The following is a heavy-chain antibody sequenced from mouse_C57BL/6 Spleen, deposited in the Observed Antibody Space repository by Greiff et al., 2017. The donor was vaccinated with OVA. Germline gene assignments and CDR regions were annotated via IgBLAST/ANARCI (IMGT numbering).Heavy chain of an antibody. CDR3: TQGMATTPCFAY. J-gene: IGHJ3*01. CDR1: GFNITDDY. V-gene: IGHV14-4*01. Sequence: VQLQQSGPELVRPGASVKLSCTASGFNITDDYMHWVKQRPEQGLEWIGWLDPENGDTEYDSKFQGKATITADTSSTTAYLQLSSLTSEDTAVYYGTQGMATTPCFAYWGQGTLVTVSA. CDR2: LDPENGDT. D-gene: IGHD2-12*01.